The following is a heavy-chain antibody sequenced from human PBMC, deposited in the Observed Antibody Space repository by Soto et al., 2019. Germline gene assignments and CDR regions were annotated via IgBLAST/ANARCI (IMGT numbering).Heavy chain of an antibody. CDR1: GGSISSNSYY. Sequence: QLQLQESGPGLVKPSETLSLTCTVSGGSISSNSYYWAWIRRPPGKGLEWIGNIYYSGTTYYNPSLKRRVTISVDTSKNQFSLKLSSVTAADTAVYYCARHKGGYYSGVDVWGQGTTVTVSS. D-gene: IGHD3-16*01. V-gene: IGHV4-39*01. CDR3: ARHKGGYYSGVDV. CDR2: IYYSGTT. J-gene: IGHJ6*02.